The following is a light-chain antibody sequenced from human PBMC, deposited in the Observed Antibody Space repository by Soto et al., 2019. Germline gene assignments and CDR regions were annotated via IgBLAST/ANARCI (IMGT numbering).Light chain of an antibody. CDR3: SSYTSSMTNV. Sequence: QSVLTQPASVSGSPGQSITISCTGTSSDVGGYNSVSWYQHHPGKAPKLIPYDVGDRPSGVSYRFSGSKSGNTASLTISGLQAADEADCFCSSYTSSMTNVVGSVTKVTV. J-gene: IGLJ1*01. V-gene: IGLV2-14*03. CDR2: DVG. CDR1: SSDVGGYNS.